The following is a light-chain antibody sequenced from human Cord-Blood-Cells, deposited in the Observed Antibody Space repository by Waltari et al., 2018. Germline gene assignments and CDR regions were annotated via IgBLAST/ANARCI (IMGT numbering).Light chain of an antibody. CDR3: MQALQTPYS. V-gene: IGKV2-28*01. CDR1: QSLLHSNGYNY. CDR2: LGS. Sequence: DMVMTPSPLSLPVTPGERASISCRSSQSLLHSNGYNYLDWYLQKPGQSPQLLIYLGSNRASGVPDRFSGSGSGTDFTLKISRVEAEDVGVYYCMQALQTPYSFGQGTKLEIK. J-gene: IGKJ2*03.